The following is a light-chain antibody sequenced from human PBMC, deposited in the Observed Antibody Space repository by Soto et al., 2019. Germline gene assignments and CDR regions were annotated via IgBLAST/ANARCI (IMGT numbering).Light chain of an antibody. J-gene: IGKJ4*01. CDR1: QSVNSY. V-gene: IGKV3-15*01. CDR2: GAS. Sequence: ETVMTQSPATLSVSPGERATLSCRAGQSVNSYLAWYQQKPCQAPRLLIRGASSRSTGIPARVSGSGSGTDFTLTIRSLQSEDFAVYDCQQHNQWPLTFGGGTKVEI. CDR3: QQHNQWPLT.